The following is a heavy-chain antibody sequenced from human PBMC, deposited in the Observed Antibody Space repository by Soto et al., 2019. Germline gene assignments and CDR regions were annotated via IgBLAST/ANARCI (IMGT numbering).Heavy chain of an antibody. V-gene: IGHV4-59*11. CDR2: IYYNGNT. D-gene: IGHD7-27*01. J-gene: IGHJ4*02. Sequence: QVQLQESGPGLVKPSETLSLTCSVSGGSISNHYWSWIRQPPGKGLEWIGYIYYNGNTNYNPSLRGRVTMSVYKSRNHISLKLTTVTAADTAVYYCTRANWYSEYWGQGTLVTVSS. CDR1: GGSISNHY. CDR3: TRANWYSEY.